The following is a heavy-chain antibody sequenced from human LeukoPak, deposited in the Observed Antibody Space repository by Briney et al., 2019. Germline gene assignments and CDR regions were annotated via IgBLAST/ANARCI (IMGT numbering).Heavy chain of an antibody. CDR2: IRYDETNT. D-gene: IGHD2/OR15-2a*01. J-gene: IGHJ4*02. CDR3: ARDLNKGARGDY. V-gene: IGHV3-33*01. Sequence: PGRSLRLSCAASGFSLSTYGMRWVRQAPGKGLEWVALIRYDETNTYYADSVKGRFTISRDNSKNTLYLQMSSLRAEDTAVYYCARDLNKGARGDYWGQGTLVTVSS. CDR1: GFSLSTYG.